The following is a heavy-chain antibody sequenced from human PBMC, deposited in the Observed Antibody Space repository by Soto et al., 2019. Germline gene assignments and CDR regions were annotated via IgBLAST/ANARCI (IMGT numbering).Heavy chain of an antibody. Sequence: PSETLSLTCIVSGAALNSGNYYWSWIRQVPGKGLEWIGHIYVTWAVDYNPSLRDRITISHDTPERQFSLNLRLVTAAHTAVYYCARLRIATNNYKWFDPWGQGTLVTVSS. CDR2: IYVTWAV. CDR3: ARLRIATNNYKWFDP. V-gene: IGHV4-31*03. D-gene: IGHD2-21*01. CDR1: GAALNSGNYY. J-gene: IGHJ5*02.